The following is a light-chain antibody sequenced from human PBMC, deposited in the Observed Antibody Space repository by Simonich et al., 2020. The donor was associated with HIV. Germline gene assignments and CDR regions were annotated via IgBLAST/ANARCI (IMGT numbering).Light chain of an antibody. CDR1: QSVSNN. CDR2: GAS. Sequence: EVVMTQSPATLSVSPGENATLPCRASQSVSNNLAWYQKNPGQAPRLLIYGASTRATGIPARFSGSGSGTEFTLTISSMQSEDFAVYYCQQYDKWPLFFGQGTKLELK. CDR3: QQYDKWPLF. J-gene: IGKJ2*01. V-gene: IGKV3-15*01.